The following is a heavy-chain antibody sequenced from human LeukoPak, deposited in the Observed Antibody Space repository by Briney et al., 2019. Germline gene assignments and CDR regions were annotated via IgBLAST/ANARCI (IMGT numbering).Heavy chain of an antibody. Sequence: ASVKVSCKASGYTFTSYGISWVRQAPGQGLEWMGWISAYNGNTNYAQKLQGRVTMTTDTSTSTAYMELRSLRSDDTAVYYCARDSSPNEELELRLDYWGQGTLVTVSS. CDR1: GYTFTSYG. D-gene: IGHD1-7*01. J-gene: IGHJ4*02. CDR2: ISAYNGNT. V-gene: IGHV1-18*01. CDR3: ARDSSPNEELELRLDY.